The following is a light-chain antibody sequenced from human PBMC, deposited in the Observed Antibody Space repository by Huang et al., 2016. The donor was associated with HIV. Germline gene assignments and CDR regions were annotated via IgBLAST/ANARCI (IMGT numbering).Light chain of an antibody. Sequence: EIQMTQSPGTMSVSPGESVTRYCRASQSVGSSLAWFQHKPGQAPRLVIYGASTKATDIPVRFSGSGSGTEFTLSINSLQSEDYAVYYCQEYSNMNTFGQGTRLEIK. CDR3: QEYSNMNT. CDR1: QSVGSS. CDR2: GAS. V-gene: IGKV3-15*01. J-gene: IGKJ2*01.